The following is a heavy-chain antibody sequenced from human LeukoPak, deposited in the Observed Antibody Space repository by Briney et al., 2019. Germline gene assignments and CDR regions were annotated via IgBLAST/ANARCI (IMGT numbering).Heavy chain of an antibody. V-gene: IGHV3-48*03. CDR3: ARAKGVSGWYF. CDR2: ISSSGSTI. CDR1: GFTFSSYE. Sequence: GGSLRLSCAASGFTFSSYEMNWVRQAPGKGLEWVSYISSSGSTIYYADSVEGRFTISRDNAKNSLYLQMNSLRAEDTAVYYCARAKGVSGWYFGGQGTLVTVSS. D-gene: IGHD6-19*01. J-gene: IGHJ4*02.